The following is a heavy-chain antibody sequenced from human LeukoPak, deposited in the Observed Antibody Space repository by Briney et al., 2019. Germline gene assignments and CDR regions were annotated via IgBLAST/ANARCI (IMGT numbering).Heavy chain of an antibody. D-gene: IGHD2-2*01. V-gene: IGHV3-30*18. Sequence: GGSLRLSCAASGFIFSHYGMHWVRQAPGKGLEWVAVISFDGSNKYYADSAKGRFTISSDNSKNTLYLQMNSLRAEDTAVYYCAKVIFACSSASCSNYYYYGVDVWGQGTTVTVSS. J-gene: IGHJ6*02. CDR2: ISFDGSNK. CDR1: GFIFSHYG. CDR3: AKVIFACSSASCSNYYYYGVDV.